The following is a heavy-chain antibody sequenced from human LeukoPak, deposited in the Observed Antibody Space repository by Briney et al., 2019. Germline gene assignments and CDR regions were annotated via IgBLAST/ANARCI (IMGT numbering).Heavy chain of an antibody. CDR3: AKTPSSLGYCSGGSCYSGRRYYYYYMDV. J-gene: IGHJ6*03. V-gene: IGHV1-2*02. Sequence: ASVKVSCKASGYTFTGYYMHWVRQAPGQGLEWMGWINPNSGGTNYAQKFQGRVTMTRDTSISTAYMELSRLRSDDTAVYYCAKTPSSLGYCSGGSCYSGRRYYYYYMDVWGKGTTVTVSS. CDR1: GYTFTGYY. CDR2: INPNSGGT. D-gene: IGHD2-15*01.